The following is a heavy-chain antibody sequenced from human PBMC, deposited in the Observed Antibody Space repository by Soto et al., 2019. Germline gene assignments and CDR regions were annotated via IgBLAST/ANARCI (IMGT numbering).Heavy chain of an antibody. V-gene: IGHV1-69*13. CDR3: ARGGEVVPAAILWFAP. CDR2: IIPIFGTA. J-gene: IGHJ5*02. CDR1: GGTFSRYA. Sequence: SVKVSCTASGGTFSRYAISWVRQAPGQGLEWMGGIIPIFGTANYAQKFQGRVTITADESTSTAYMELSSLRSEDTAVYYCARGGEVVPAAILWFAPWGKGSLVTVS. D-gene: IGHD2-2*02.